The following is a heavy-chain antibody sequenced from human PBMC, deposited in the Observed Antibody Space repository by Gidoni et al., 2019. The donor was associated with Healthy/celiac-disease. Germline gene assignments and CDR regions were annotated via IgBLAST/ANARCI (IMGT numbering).Heavy chain of an antibody. V-gene: IGHV1-58*01. J-gene: IGHJ6*02. CDR3: AAAPYDILTGYYYYYGMDV. D-gene: IGHD3-9*01. Sequence: QMKLVQSGPEVKKTGTSVKVSCKASGFTFTSSAVQWVRQARGQRLECIGWIVVGSGNTNYAQKFQERVTITRDMSTSTAYMELSSLRSEDTAVYYCAAAPYDILTGYYYYYGMDVWGQGTTVTVSS. CDR2: IVVGSGNT. CDR1: GFTFTSSA.